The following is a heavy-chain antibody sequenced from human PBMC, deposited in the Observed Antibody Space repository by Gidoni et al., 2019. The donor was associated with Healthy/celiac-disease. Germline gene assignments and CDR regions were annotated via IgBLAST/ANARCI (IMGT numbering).Heavy chain of an antibody. Sequence: QVQLVQSGAEVKKPGSSVKVSCKASGGTFSSYAISWVRQAPGQGLEWLGGIIPIFGTANYAQKFQGRVTITADESTSTAYMELSSLRSEDTAVYYCARETTYYYGSGSYYYFDYWGQGTLVTVSS. D-gene: IGHD3-10*01. CDR3: ARETTYYYGSGSYYYFDY. CDR2: IIPIFGTA. CDR1: GGTFSSYA. J-gene: IGHJ4*02. V-gene: IGHV1-69*01.